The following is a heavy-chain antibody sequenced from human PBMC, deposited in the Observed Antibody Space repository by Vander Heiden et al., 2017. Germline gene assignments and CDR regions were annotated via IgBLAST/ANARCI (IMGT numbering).Heavy chain of an antibody. D-gene: IGHD6-19*01. Sequence: VHLVQSGADVKKPGASVPVSCTSSGLLVTSYYMHWMRQAPGQGLEWMGIMNPGGGSTTYAQKFQGRVTMTRDTSTSTVYMELSGLRSEDTAVYYCARGNGVVSNGWFHFDYWGQGTLVTVSS. J-gene: IGHJ4*02. CDR3: ARGNGVVSNGWFHFDY. CDR1: GLLVTSYY. V-gene: IGHV1-46*01. CDR2: MNPGGGST.